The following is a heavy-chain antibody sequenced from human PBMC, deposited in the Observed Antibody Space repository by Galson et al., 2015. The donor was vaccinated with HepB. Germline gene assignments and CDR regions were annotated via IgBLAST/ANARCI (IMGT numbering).Heavy chain of an antibody. CDR2: IRSKAYGGTT. Sequence: SLRLPCAASGFTFGDYAMSWFRQAPGKGLEWVGFIRSKAYGGTTEYAASVKGRSTISRDDSKSIAYLQMNSLKTEDTAVYYCTRGYYYDSSGYYYVGYFQHWGQGTLVTVSS. V-gene: IGHV3-49*03. CDR1: GFTFGDYA. J-gene: IGHJ1*01. D-gene: IGHD3-22*01. CDR3: TRGYYYDSSGYYYVGYFQH.